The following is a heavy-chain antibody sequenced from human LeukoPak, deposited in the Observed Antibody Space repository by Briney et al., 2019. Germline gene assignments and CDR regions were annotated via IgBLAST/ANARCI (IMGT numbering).Heavy chain of an antibody. Sequence: GESLKISCKGSGYSFTSYWIGWVRQMPGKGLEWMGIISPDDSDTRYSPSFQGQVTISADKSISTAYLQWSSLKASDTAMYYCARRVGRIGDYFDYWGQGTPVTVSS. V-gene: IGHV5-51*01. J-gene: IGHJ4*02. CDR3: ARRVGRIGDYFDY. D-gene: IGHD3-10*01. CDR2: ISPDDSDT. CDR1: GYSFTSYW.